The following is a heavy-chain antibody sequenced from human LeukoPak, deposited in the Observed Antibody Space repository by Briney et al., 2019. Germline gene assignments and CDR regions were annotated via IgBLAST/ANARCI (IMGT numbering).Heavy chain of an antibody. V-gene: IGHV3-30-3*01. Sequence: GRSLRLSCAASGFTFSSYAMHWVRQAPGKGLEWVAVISYDGSNKYYADSVKGRFTISRDNSKNTLYLQMNSLRAEDTAVYYCARGHEWELLPLSVYWGQGTLVTVSP. CDR3: ARGHEWELLPLSVY. D-gene: IGHD1-26*01. CDR2: ISYDGSNK. CDR1: GFTFSSYA. J-gene: IGHJ4*02.